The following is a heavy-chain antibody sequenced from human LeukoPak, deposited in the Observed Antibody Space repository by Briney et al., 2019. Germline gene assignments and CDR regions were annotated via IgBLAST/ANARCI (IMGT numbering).Heavy chain of an antibody. CDR3: ARDQCGSSGCRYFDY. CDR2: INHSGST. J-gene: IGHJ4*02. V-gene: IGHV4-34*01. Sequence: PSETLSLTCAVYGGSFSGYYWSWIRQPPGKGLEWIGEINHSGSTNYNPSLKSRVTISVDTSKNQFSLKLRSVTAADTAMYYCARDQCGSSGCRYFDYWGQGTLVTVSS. D-gene: IGHD6-19*01. CDR1: GGSFSGYY.